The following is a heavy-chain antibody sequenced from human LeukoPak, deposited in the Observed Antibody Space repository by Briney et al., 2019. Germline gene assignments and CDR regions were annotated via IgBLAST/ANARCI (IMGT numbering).Heavy chain of an antibody. D-gene: IGHD3-10*01. J-gene: IGHJ4*02. CDR1: GGPFSGYF. CDR2: IHNSGTT. CDR3: ARRYYYNLGGFPFDF. Sequence: SETLSLTCAVSGGPFSGYFWSWIRQPPGKGLEWIGEIHNSGTTNYNPSLNSRVTISEDTSKNQIYLNLRSVTAADTAVYYCARRYYYNLGGFPFDFWGQGTLVTVSS. V-gene: IGHV4-34*01.